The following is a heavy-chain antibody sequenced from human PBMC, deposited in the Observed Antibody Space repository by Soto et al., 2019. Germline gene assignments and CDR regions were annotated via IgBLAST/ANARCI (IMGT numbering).Heavy chain of an antibody. CDR1: GDSISRGGYY. CDR3: ARDAAGASGLGWFGP. J-gene: IGHJ5*02. V-gene: IGHV4-31*03. CDR2: IYHSGST. Sequence: QVQLQESGPGLVKPSQTLSLSCTVSGDSISRGGYYWNWIRQHPRKGLEWIGYIYHSGSTNSNPSLPRRVSLSLDTSVHQLCLELTNVTVAATAVYYCARDAAGASGLGWFGPWGQGILVTVSS. D-gene: IGHD3-10*01.